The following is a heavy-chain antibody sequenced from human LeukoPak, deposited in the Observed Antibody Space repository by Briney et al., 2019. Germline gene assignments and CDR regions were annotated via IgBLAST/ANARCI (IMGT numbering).Heavy chain of an antibody. J-gene: IGHJ4*02. D-gene: IGHD4-17*01. Sequence: GGSLRLSCAASGFTFNNYAMNWVRQAPGKGLEWVSSISGGETTYYADSAKGRFTISRDNSQNTLYLQMNSLRAEDTAVYYCARDCADYVGYFFFDYWGQGTLVTVSS. CDR3: ARDCADYVGYFFFDY. CDR1: GFTFNNYA. CDR2: ISGGETT. V-gene: IGHV3-23*01.